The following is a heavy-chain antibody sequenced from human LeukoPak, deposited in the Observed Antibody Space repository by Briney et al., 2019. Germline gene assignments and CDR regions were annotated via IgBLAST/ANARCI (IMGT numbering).Heavy chain of an antibody. J-gene: IGHJ4*02. Sequence: AGGSLRLSCAASGFTFSSYAMSWVRQAPGKGLEWVSAISGSGGSTYYADSVKGRFTISRDNSKNTLYLQMNSLRAEDTAVYYCAKEKGDIVVVPAPGDYWGQGTLVTVSS. CDR1: GFTFSSYA. CDR2: ISGSGGST. D-gene: IGHD2-2*01. V-gene: IGHV3-23*01. CDR3: AKEKGDIVVVPAPGDY.